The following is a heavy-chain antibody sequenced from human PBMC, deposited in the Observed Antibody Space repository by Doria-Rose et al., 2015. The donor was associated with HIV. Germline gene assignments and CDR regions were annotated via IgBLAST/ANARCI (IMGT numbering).Heavy chain of an antibody. V-gene: IGHV3-9*01. CDR1: GFSFESYA. CDR2: ISWDSGAK. J-gene: IGHJ6*03. D-gene: IGHD3-3*01. Sequence: VQLVESGGGLVQPGRSLRLSCVGSGFSFESYAMHWVRLAPGNGLEWVAGISWDSGAKGNADSVEGRFTISTDNAKKSVYLEMRSLRPEDTAFYYCAKAPIIGPKYYFYMDVWGKGTSVTVSS. CDR3: AKAPIIGPKYYFYMDV.